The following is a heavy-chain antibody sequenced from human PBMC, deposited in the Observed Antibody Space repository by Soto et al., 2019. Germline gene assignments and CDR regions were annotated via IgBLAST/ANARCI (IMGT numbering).Heavy chain of an antibody. D-gene: IGHD1-20*01. CDR3: ARYKVGHRNGMDV. J-gene: IGHJ6*02. CDR2: ISSSGTTI. V-gene: IGHV3-48*03. Sequence: EVQLVESGGGLVQPGGSLRLSCVASGFTFSSYEINWVRQAPGMGLEWVSYISSSGTTIYYGDSVKGRFTISRDNAKNSLYLQMNSLRAEDTAIYYCARYKVGHRNGMDVWGQGTTVTVSS. CDR1: GFTFSSYE.